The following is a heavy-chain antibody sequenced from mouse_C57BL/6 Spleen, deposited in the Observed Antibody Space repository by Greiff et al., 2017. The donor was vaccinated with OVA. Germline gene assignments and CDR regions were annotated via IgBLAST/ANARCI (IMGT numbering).Heavy chain of an antibody. CDR2: ISYDGSH. V-gene: IGHV3-6*01. J-gene: IGHJ2*01. D-gene: IGHD2-3*01. Sequence: ESGPGLVKPSQSLSLTCSVTGYSITSGYYWNWIRQFPGNKLEWMGYISYDGSHNYNPSLKNRISITRDTSKNQFFLKLNSVTTEDTATYYCARMGDGYYVNWGQGTTLTVSS. CDR3: ARMGDGYYVN. CDR1: GYSITSGYY.